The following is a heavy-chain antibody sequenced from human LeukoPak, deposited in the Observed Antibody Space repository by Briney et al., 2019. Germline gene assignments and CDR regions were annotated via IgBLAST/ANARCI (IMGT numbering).Heavy chain of an antibody. CDR2: IYYSGST. CDR1: GGSISSYY. V-gene: IGHV4-59*01. CDR3: ARGLAVTN. J-gene: IGHJ4*02. Sequence: KTSETLSLTCTVSGGSISSYYWSWIRQPPGKGLEWIGYIYYSGSTNYNPSLKSRVTISVDTSKNQFSLKLSSVTAADTAVYYCARGLAVTNWGQGTLVTVSS. D-gene: IGHD6-19*01.